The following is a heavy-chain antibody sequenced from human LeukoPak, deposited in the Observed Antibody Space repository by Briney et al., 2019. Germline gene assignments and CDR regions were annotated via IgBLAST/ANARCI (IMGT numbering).Heavy chain of an antibody. Sequence: SVKVSCKASGYTFTGYYMHWVRQAPGQGLEWMGGIIPIFGTANYAQKFQGRVTITADESTSTAYMELSSLRSEDTAVYYCARDRDYYYYYYMDVWGKGTTVTVSS. CDR2: IIPIFGTA. J-gene: IGHJ6*03. V-gene: IGHV1-69*13. CDR1: GYTFTGYY. CDR3: ARDRDYYYYYYMDV.